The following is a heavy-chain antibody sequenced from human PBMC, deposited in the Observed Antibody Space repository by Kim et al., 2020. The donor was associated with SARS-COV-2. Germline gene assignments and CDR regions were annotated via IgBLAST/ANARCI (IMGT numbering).Heavy chain of an antibody. CDR2: INAGNGNT. CDR3: ATYSRSIAARPEYYYMDV. Sequence: ASVKVSCKASGYTFTSYAMHWVRQAPGQRLEWMGWINAGNGNTKYSQKLQGRVTITRDTSASTAYMELSSLRSEDTAVYYCATYSRSIAARPEYYYMDVWGKGTTVTVSS. V-gene: IGHV1-3*01. D-gene: IGHD6-6*01. J-gene: IGHJ6*03. CDR1: GYTFTSYA.